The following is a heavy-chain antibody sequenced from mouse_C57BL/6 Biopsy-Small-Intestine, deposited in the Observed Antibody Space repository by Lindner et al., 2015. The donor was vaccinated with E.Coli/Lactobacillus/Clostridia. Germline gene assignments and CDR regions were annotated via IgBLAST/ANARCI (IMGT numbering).Heavy chain of an antibody. J-gene: IGHJ1*03. CDR3: ARDYYGSSFWYFDV. CDR2: IYPRDGST. CDR1: GYAFTNHL. D-gene: IGHD1-1*01. Sequence: VQLQESGAELVRPGTSVKVSCKASGYAFTNHLIEWVKQRPGQGLEWIGWIYPRDGSTKYNEKFKGKATLTVDTSSSTAYMELHSLTSEDSAVYFCARDYYGSSFWYFDVWGTGTTVTVSS. V-gene: IGHV1-85*01.